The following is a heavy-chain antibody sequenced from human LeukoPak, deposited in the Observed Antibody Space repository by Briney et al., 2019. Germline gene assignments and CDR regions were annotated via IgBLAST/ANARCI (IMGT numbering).Heavy chain of an antibody. J-gene: IGHJ4*02. V-gene: IGHV1-69*13. CDR3: ARDRRYCSSTSCYNFDY. Sequence: ASVKVSCKASGGTISSYAISWVRQAPGQGLEWMGGIIPIFGTANYAQKFQGRVTITADESTSTAYMELSSLRSEDTAVYYCARDRRYCSSTSCYNFDYWGQGTLVTVSS. CDR2: IIPIFGTA. CDR1: GGTISSYA. D-gene: IGHD2-2*01.